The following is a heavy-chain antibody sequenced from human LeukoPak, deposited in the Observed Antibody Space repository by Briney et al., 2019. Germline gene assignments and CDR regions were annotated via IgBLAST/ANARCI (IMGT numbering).Heavy chain of an antibody. CDR1: GFTFSSYS. J-gene: IGHJ6*02. CDR2: ISSSSSYI. V-gene: IGHV3-21*01. D-gene: IGHD3-3*01. CDR3: ARDTGSSLYDFWSGYYSHYGMDV. Sequence: GGSLRLSCAASGFTFSSYSMNWVRQAPGKGLEWVSSISSSSSYIYYADSVEGRFTISRDNAKNSLYLQMNSLRAEDTAVYYCARDTGSSLYDFWSGYYSHYGMDVWGQGTTVTVSS.